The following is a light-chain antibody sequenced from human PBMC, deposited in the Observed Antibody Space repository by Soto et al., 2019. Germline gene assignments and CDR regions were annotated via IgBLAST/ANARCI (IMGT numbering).Light chain of an antibody. CDR2: GAS. J-gene: IGKJ1*01. V-gene: IGKV3-20*01. Sequence: EIVLTQSPGTLSLSPGERATLSCRASQSVSSSYLAWYQQKPGQAPRLLIYGASSRATGIPDRFSGSGSGTDFTLTISRLEPEDFAAYYCQQYETFGQGTKVEIK. CDR1: QSVSSSY. CDR3: QQYET.